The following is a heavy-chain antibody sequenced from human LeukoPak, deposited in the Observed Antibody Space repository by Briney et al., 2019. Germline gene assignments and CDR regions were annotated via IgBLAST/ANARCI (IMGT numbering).Heavy chain of an antibody. Sequence: ASVTVSCKASGYTFTSYGISWVRQAPGQGLEWMGWISAYNGNTNYAQKLQGRVTTTTDTSTSTAYMELRSLRSDDTAVYYCARGSGSSGVPTRALGYWGQGTLVTVSS. D-gene: IGHD6-25*01. CDR3: ARGSGSSGVPTRALGY. J-gene: IGHJ4*02. CDR2: ISAYNGNT. V-gene: IGHV1-18*01. CDR1: GYTFTSYG.